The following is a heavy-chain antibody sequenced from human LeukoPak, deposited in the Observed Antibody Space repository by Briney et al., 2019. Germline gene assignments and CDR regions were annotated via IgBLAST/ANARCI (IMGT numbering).Heavy chain of an antibody. Sequence: ASVKVSCKASGYTFTGYYMHWVRQAPGQGLEWMGWINPNSGGTNYAQKFQGRVTMTRDTSISTAYMELSRLRSDDTAVYYCARVRYYGSGSPRPMDYWGQGTLVTVSS. D-gene: IGHD3-10*01. CDR2: INPNSGGT. J-gene: IGHJ4*02. V-gene: IGHV1-2*02. CDR3: ARVRYYGSGSPRPMDY. CDR1: GYTFTGYY.